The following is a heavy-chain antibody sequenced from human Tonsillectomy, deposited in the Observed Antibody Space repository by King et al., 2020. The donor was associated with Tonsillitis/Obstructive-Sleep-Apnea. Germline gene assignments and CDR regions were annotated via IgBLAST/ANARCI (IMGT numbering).Heavy chain of an antibody. J-gene: IGHJ5*02. CDR3: ARQTGTTSVWFDP. CDR1: GYTITSYG. V-gene: IGHV1-18*01. CDR2: NSTYNGNT. Sequence: VQLVESGAEVKKPGTSVKVSCKASGYTITSYGISWGRQAPGQGLEWMGWNSTYNGNTNYAQKLQGRVTMTTDTSTSTAYMELRSVGSAATAVYYCARQTGTTSVWFDPGGQGTLVTVSS. D-gene: IGHD1-7*01.